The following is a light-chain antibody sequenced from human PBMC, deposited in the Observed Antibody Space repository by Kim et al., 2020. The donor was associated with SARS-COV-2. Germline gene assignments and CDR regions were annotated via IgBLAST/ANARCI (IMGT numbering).Light chain of an antibody. J-gene: IGKJ1*01. CDR2: DAT. CDR3: QQSNNWPPLT. Sequence: LSVSAGERATLSCRASQTINNKLVWYQQKPGQAPRLLIYDATTRATGIPARFIGSGSETDFTLTINSLQSEDFAVYYCQQSNNWPPLTFGQGTKVDIK. V-gene: IGKV3-15*01. CDR1: QTINNK.